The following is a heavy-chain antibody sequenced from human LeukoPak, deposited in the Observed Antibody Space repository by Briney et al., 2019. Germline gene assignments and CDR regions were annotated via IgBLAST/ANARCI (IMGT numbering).Heavy chain of an antibody. CDR1: GFTFISSR. CDR3: ARDEVMISSRFWITLGHYFDY. CDR2: IKQDGSEK. D-gene: IGHD3-16*01. Sequence: GGSLRLSFAAYGFTFISSRITSVRQAPAKGLGRVATIKQDGSEKYYVDSVKARFSISSDNAKNSVYVQMNSLRAEDAAVYYCARDEVMISSRFWITLGHYFDYWGQGTLVTVSS. J-gene: IGHJ4*02. V-gene: IGHV3-7*01.